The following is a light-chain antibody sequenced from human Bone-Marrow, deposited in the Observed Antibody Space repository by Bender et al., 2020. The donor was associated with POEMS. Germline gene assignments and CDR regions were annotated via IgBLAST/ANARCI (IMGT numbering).Light chain of an antibody. CDR3: QSTDSGGTLMGV. CDR1: SSDVGNYNL. Sequence: QSALTQPASVSGSPGQSITISCTGTSSDVGNYNLVSWYQQHPGRAPKLLIYEVTKRPSGVSNRFSASKSGNTASLTISRLQTEDEADYYCQSTDSGGTLMGVFGGGTKLTVL. V-gene: IGLV2-14*02. CDR2: EVT. J-gene: IGLJ2*01.